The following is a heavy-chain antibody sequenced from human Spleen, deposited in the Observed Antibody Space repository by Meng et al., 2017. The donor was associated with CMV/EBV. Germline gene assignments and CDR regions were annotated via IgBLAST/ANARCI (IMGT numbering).Heavy chain of an antibody. J-gene: IGHJ6*02. V-gene: IGHV4-59*01. CDR1: GGSISSYY. Sequence: SETLSLTCTVSGGSISSYYWSWIRQPPGKGLEWIGYIYYSGSTNYNPSLKSRVTISVDTSTNQFSLKLSSVTAADTAVYYCARDRSGYSYGYNAMDVWGQGTTVTVSS. CDR2: IYYSGST. D-gene: IGHD5-18*01. CDR3: ARDRSGYSYGYNAMDV.